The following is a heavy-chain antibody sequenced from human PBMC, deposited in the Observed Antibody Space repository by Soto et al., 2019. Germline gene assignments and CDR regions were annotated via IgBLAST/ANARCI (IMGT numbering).Heavy chain of an antibody. J-gene: IGHJ6*02. D-gene: IGHD2-2*02. V-gene: IGHV1-18*04. CDR1: GYTFTSHG. Sequence: QDQLVQSGAEVKKPGASVKISSEASGYTFTSHGISWVRQAPGQGLEWLGWISTYNSRTHYAQKVQGRVTMTTDTSTSTAYLDLRSLTFDDTAVYYCARARYCASPSCYKHYYYGMDTWGQGTTVTVSS. CDR2: ISTYNSRT. CDR3: ARARYCASPSCYKHYYYGMDT.